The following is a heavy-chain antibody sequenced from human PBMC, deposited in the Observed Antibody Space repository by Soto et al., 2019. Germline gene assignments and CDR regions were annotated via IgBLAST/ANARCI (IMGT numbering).Heavy chain of an antibody. D-gene: IGHD2-15*01. J-gene: IGHJ4*02. CDR3: AREHRIITQAASEV. Sequence: GGSLRLSCTFSGFAFNNYGINCVRHGPGKGLEWVWSISKSDYTYYSDSVTGRFTISRDNAKNSVSLQMNTLRVEDTAVDYCAREHRIITQAASEVWGQRTLVTGSS. CDR1: GFAFNNYG. CDR2: ISKSDYT. V-gene: IGHV3-21*01.